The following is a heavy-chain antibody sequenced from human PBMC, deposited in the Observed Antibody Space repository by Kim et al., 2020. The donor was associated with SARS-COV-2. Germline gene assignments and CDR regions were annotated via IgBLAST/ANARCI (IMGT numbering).Heavy chain of an antibody. D-gene: IGHD3-10*01. J-gene: IGHJ6*02. V-gene: IGHV3-23*01. CDR2: ISGSGGST. Sequence: GGSLRLSCAASGFTFSSYAMSWVRQAPGKGLEWVSAISGSGGSTYYADSVKGRFTISRDNSKNTLYLQMNSLRAEDTAVYYCAKAGSCTMVRGVRCFGMDVWGQGTTVTVSS. CDR3: AKAGSCTMVRGVRCFGMDV. CDR1: GFTFSSYA.